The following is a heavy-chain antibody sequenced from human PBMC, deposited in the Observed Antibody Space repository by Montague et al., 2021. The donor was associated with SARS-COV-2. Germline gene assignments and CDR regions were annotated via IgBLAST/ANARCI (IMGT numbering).Heavy chain of an antibody. CDR2: IDWHADK. D-gene: IGHD3-10*01. J-gene: IGHJ5*01. V-gene: IGHV2-70*11. Sequence: PALVKPTQTLALTCTFSGISLTTDGMCVSWIRQPPGKALEWLARIDWHADKYYSSPLKTRLTISKDTSKNQVVLTMTNMNPADTATYYCARNGVELRGSEEYYSGNWIDLWGQGTLVTVSS. CDR3: ARNGVELRGSEEYYSGNWIDL. CDR1: GISLTTDGMC.